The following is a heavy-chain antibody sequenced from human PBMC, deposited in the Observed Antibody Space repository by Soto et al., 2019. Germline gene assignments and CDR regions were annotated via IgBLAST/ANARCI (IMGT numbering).Heavy chain of an antibody. CDR3: ARAPLYYDFWSGYGYYGMDV. CDR2: IYYDGSI. Sequence: SESLSLACTVSGGSINSNNYYFSCIGERPGNGLALIASIYYDGSIYYNKSLKSRVTISVDTSKNQFSLKLSSVTAADTAVYYCARAPLYYDFWSGYGYYGMDVWGQGTTVTVSS. J-gene: IGHJ6*02. D-gene: IGHD3-3*01. CDR1: GGSINSNNYY. V-gene: IGHV4-39*07.